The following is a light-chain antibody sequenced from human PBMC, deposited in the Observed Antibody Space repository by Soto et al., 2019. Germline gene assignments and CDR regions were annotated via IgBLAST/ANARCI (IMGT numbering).Light chain of an antibody. Sequence: EIVMTQSPATLSVSPGERATLSCRTSQSVSSNLAWYQQEPGQPPRLLIYDASTSATGIPARFGGSGSGTEFTLAISSLQSEDFAVYYCQQYNNWPPLTFGGGTKVEIK. J-gene: IGKJ4*01. V-gene: IGKV3-15*01. CDR1: QSVSSN. CDR2: DAS. CDR3: QQYNNWPPLT.